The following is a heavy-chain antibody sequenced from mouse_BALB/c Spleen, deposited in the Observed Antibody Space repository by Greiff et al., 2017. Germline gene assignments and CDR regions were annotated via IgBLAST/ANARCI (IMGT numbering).Heavy chain of an antibody. J-gene: IGHJ4*01. CDR1: GFTFSSFG. CDR2: ISSGSSTI. V-gene: IGHV5-17*02. Sequence: EVKLVESGGGLVQPGGSRKLSCAASGFTFSSFGMHWVRQAPEKGLEWVAYISSGSSTIYYADTVKGRFTISRDNPKNTLFLQMTSLRSEDTAMYYCAGGRGYAMDYWGQGTSVTGSS. CDR3: AGGRGYAMDY.